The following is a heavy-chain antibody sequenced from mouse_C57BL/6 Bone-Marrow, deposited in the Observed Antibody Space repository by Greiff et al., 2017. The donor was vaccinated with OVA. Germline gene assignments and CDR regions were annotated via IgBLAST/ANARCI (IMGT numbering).Heavy chain of an antibody. CDR1: GFTFSDYY. CDR2: ISNGGGST. D-gene: IGHD1-1*01. CDR3: ARHDYYGSRGGTGFAY. J-gene: IGHJ3*01. Sequence: EVNVVESGGGLVQPGGSLKLSCAASGFTFSDYYMYWVRQTPEKRLEWVAYISNGGGSTYYPDTVKGRFTISRDNAKNTLYLQMSRLKSEDTAMYYCARHDYYGSRGGTGFAYWGQGTLVTVSA. V-gene: IGHV5-12*01.